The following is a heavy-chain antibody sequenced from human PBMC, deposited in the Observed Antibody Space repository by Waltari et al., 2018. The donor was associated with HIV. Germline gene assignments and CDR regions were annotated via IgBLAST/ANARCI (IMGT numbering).Heavy chain of an antibody. J-gene: IGHJ4*02. Sequence: QVQLQQSGAGLLKPSETLSHTCTVSGGSFSGYYWSWIRQPPGQGLEWIGEVNHSGNINYNPSLKSRLIISVDTSKSQFSLRLKSVTAADTAVYYCSREGYGGNPANDFDFWGQGTLVSVSS. V-gene: IGHV4-34*01. CDR2: VNHSGNI. D-gene: IGHD2-15*01. CDR1: GGSFSGYY. CDR3: SREGYGGNPANDFDF.